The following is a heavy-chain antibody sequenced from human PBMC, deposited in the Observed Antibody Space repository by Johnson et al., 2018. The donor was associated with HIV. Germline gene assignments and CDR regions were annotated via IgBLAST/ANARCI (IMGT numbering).Heavy chain of an antibody. J-gene: IGHJ3*02. CDR2: ISYDGSNK. D-gene: IGHD3-22*01. CDR3: AKDRYDDSSGPDAFDI. Sequence: QVQLVESGGGVVQPGRSLRLSCAASGFTFSSYGMHWVRQAPGKGLEWVAVISYDGSNKYYVDSVKGRFTISRDNAKNTLYLQMNSLRAEDTAVYYCAKDRYDDSSGPDAFDIWGQGTMVTVSS. CDR1: GFTFSSYG. V-gene: IGHV3-30*18.